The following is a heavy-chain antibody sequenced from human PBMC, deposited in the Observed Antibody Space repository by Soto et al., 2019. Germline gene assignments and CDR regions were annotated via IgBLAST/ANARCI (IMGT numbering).Heavy chain of an antibody. J-gene: IGHJ6*02. Sequence: SETLSLTCDVYGGSCSGYYLSWIRQPPGKGLEWIGEINHSGSTNYNPSLKSRVTISVETSKNQFSLKLSSVTAADTAVYYCARGLEWQWLVQDYYYGMDVWGQGTTVTVSS. D-gene: IGHD6-19*01. CDR2: INHSGST. CDR3: ARGLEWQWLVQDYYYGMDV. V-gene: IGHV4-34*01. CDR1: GGSCSGYY.